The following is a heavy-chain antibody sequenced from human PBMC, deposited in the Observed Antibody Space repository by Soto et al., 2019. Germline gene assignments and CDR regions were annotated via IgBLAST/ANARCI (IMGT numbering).Heavy chain of an antibody. CDR1: GFRLSDSA. CDR2: LTVTGDSA. J-gene: IGHJ6*03. V-gene: IGHV3-23*01. Sequence: VQLLESGGGLVQPGGSLRLSCAASGFRLSDSAVSWVRQAPGKGLEWVSSLTVTGDSAFYSDSVKGRFTISRDISKSTLYLQMNSLRAEDTAVYYCAKNGCSYPACYPHYYYVDVWGRGTTVTVSS. CDR3: AKNGCSYPACYPHYYYVDV. D-gene: IGHD2-15*01.